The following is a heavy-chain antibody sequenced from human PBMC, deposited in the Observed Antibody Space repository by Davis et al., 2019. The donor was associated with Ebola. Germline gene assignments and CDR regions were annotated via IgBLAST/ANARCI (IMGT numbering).Heavy chain of an antibody. CDR1: GDSITRYY. CDR3: ARDNDPYGGRYKYCPPNAFDL. D-gene: IGHD1-26*01. CDR2: VYYGQA. V-gene: IGHV4-59*12. J-gene: IGHJ3*01. Sequence: PSETLSLTCSVSGDSITRYYLHWIRQAPGKTLEWIGYVYYGQAIYNPSLKSRVTIFSDTSKNSFSLRLTSVTAADAAIYFCARDNDPYGGRYKYCPPNAFDLWGQGTKVAVSS.